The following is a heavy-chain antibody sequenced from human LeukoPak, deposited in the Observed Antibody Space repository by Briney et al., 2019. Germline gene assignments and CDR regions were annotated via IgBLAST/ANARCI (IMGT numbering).Heavy chain of an antibody. D-gene: IGHD3-3*01. J-gene: IGHJ3*02. Sequence: PSETLSLTCTVSGGSISISNYYWGWIRQPPGKGLEWIGSMSYSGRTYYNPSLKTRVTVSLDTSKNQFSLKLTSVTAADTAVYYCARAFRGIFGVFEAFDIRGQGTMVTVSS. CDR2: MSYSGRT. CDR1: GGSISISNYY. V-gene: IGHV4-39*07. CDR3: ARAFRGIFGVFEAFDI.